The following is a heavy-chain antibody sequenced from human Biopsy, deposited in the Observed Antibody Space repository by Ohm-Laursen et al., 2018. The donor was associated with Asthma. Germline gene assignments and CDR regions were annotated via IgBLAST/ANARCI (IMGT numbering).Heavy chain of an antibody. D-gene: IGHD3-22*01. J-gene: IGHJ4*02. V-gene: IGHV3-53*01. Sequence: LRLSCAASGFAVSRDYMFWVRQAPGKGLEWVSVIYSGGTSHTADSVRGRFTISRDYSKNTLYLQMHSPRAEDTAVYYCARGDSSNWSHYYFDYWGQGTLVTVSS. CDR2: IYSGGTS. CDR3: ARGDSSNWSHYYFDY. CDR1: GFAVSRDY.